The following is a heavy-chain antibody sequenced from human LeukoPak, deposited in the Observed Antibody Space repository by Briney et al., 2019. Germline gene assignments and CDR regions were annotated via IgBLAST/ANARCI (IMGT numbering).Heavy chain of an antibody. Sequence: SETLSLTCTVSGGSMSSYYWSWIRQPPGKGLEWIGYIYYSGSTKYNPSLKSRVTISVDTTKNQFSLKLSSVTAADTAVYYCARGARAGYNLEPFDYWGQGTLVTVSS. J-gene: IGHJ4*02. CDR2: IYYSGST. V-gene: IGHV4-59*08. CDR1: GGSMSSYY. CDR3: ARGARAGYNLEPFDY. D-gene: IGHD5-24*01.